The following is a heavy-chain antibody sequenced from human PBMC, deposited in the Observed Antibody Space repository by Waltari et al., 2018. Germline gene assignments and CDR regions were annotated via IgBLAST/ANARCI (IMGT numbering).Heavy chain of an antibody. CDR1: GGSISSSSYY. CDR3: ARRPVVVVAARGLLSAVAWFDP. V-gene: IGHV4-39*01. CDR2: IYYSRST. D-gene: IGHD2-15*01. Sequence: QLQLQESGPGLVKPSETLSLTCTVSGGSISSSSYYWGWIRQPPGKGLEWIGSIYYSRSTYYNPSLKSGVTISVDTSKNQFSLKLSSVTAADTAVYYCARRPVVVVAARGLLSAVAWFDPWGQGTLVTVSS. J-gene: IGHJ5*02.